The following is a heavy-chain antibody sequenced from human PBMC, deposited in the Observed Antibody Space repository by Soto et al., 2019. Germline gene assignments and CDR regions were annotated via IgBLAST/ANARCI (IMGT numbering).Heavy chain of an antibody. D-gene: IGHD2-2*01. J-gene: IGHJ4*02. CDR3: ARHIVVVPAASIDY. CDR2: IYYSGST. Sequence: SETLSLTCTVSGGSISSSSYYWGWIRQPPGKGLEWIGSIYYSGSTYYNPSLKSRVTISVDTSKNQFSLKLSSVTAADTAVYYCARHIVVVPAASIDYWGQGTLVTVSS. CDR1: GGSISSSSYY. V-gene: IGHV4-39*01.